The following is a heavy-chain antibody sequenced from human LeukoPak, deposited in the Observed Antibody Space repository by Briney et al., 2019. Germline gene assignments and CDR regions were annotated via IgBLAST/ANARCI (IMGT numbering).Heavy chain of an antibody. CDR3: ARHPGKVTNDWYFDL. J-gene: IGHJ2*01. V-gene: IGHV1-2*02. CDR2: INPNSGGT. Sequence: ASVTVSCKASGYTFTVYYMHWVRQAPGQGREWMGWINPNSGGTNYAQKFQGRVTMTRDTSITTAYMELSRLSSDDTAVYYCARHPGKVTNDWYFDLWGRGTLVTVSS. CDR1: GYTFTVYY. D-gene: IGHD4-23*01.